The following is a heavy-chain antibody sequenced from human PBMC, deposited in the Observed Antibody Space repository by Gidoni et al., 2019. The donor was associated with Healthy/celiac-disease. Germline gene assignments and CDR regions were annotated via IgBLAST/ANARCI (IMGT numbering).Heavy chain of an antibody. CDR1: GFTFSSYS. V-gene: IGHV3-21*01. Sequence: EVQLVESGGGLVKPGGSLRLSCAASGFTFSSYSMNWVRQAPGKGLEWVSSISSSSSYIYYADSVKGRFTISRDNAKNSLYLQMNSLRAEDTAVYYCARDVVPAAIVHGMDVWGQGTTVTVSS. CDR3: ARDVVPAAIVHGMDV. J-gene: IGHJ6*02. CDR2: ISSSSSYI. D-gene: IGHD2-2*02.